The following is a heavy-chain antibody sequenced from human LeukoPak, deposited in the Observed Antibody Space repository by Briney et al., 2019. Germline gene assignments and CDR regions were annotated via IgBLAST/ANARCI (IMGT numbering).Heavy chain of an antibody. CDR2: VSSTGFNT. CDR1: GFTFDNYA. V-gene: IGHV3-23*01. CDR3: AKVPASRWFFDY. D-gene: IGHD2-15*01. Sequence: GGSLRLSCVASGFTFDNYAMTWVRQSPGKGLEWVSTVSSTGFNTYYADSVKGRFTISRDSSKNTMYLQMNSLRAEDTAVYYCAKVPASRWFFDYWGQGTLVTVSS. J-gene: IGHJ4*02.